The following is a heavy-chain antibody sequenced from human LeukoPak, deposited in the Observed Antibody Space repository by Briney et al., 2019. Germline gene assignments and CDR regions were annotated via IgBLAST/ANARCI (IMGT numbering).Heavy chain of an antibody. D-gene: IGHD2/OR15-2a*01. CDR1: GFRFNRVS. Sequence: GGSLRLSCAVSGFRFNRVSMSWVRQTPGKGLEWVANIKQDGSQKEYADSVKGRFAISRDNANNFLDLQMNSLRAEDTGVYYCASVDFDNNAHYHYYLSNWGQGARVTVSS. V-gene: IGHV3-7*01. CDR3: ASVDFDNNAHYHYYLSN. CDR2: IKQDGSQK. J-gene: IGHJ4*02.